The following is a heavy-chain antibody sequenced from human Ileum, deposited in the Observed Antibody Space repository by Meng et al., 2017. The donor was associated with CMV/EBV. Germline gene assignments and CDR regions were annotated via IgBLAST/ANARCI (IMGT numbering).Heavy chain of an antibody. Sequence: QLQESGPGLVKPSEPLSLTCTVSGGSISSYSWSWIRQPAGKGLEWIGRIYSSVGANYSPSLKSRATMPVDMSKNEVSPKLSAVTAADTAVYYCARGDPDGYCAGGSCYRYWYFDVWGRGTLVTVSS. D-gene: IGHD2-15*01. CDR1: GGSISSYS. CDR3: ARGDPDGYCAGGSCYRYWYFDV. J-gene: IGHJ2*01. V-gene: IGHV4-4*07. CDR2: IYSSVGA.